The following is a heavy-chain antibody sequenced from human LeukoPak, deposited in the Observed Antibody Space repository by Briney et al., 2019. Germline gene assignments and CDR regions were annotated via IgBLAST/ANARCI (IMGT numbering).Heavy chain of an antibody. CDR3: ARGTTTVVTNY. D-gene: IGHD4-23*01. CDR1: GFTLSSYW. J-gene: IGHJ4*02. V-gene: IGHV3-7*05. Sequence: GGFLRLSCAASGFTLSSYWMSWVRQAPGKGLEWVANIKEDGSEKYYVDSVKGRFTISRDNAKNSLYLQMNSLRAEDTAVYYCARGTTTVVTNYWGQGTLVTVSS. CDR2: IKEDGSEK.